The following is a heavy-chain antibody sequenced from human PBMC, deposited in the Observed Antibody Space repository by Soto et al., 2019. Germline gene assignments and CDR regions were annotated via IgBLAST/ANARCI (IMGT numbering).Heavy chain of an antibody. J-gene: IGHJ3*01. V-gene: IGHV1-2*04. Sequence: QVQLVQSGAEVKKPGTSVKVSCKTSGYTFTAFYIHWVRQAPGQGLEWLGWINPDAGDSKSPQRFQGSVTLTRETSPNSAYLELTGLTSADAAVYFCARSALGVTQGIGRAFDVWGPGTIVDVS. CDR3: ARSALGVTQGIGRAFDV. CDR1: GYTFTAFY. D-gene: IGHD3-16*01. CDR2: INPDAGDS.